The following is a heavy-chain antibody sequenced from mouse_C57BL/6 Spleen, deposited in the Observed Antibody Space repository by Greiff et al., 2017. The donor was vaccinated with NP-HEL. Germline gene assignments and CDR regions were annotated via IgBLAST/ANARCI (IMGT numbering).Heavy chain of an antibody. D-gene: IGHD1-1*01. Sequence: QVQLQQSGPELVKPGASVKISCKASGYAFSSSWMNWVKQRPGKGLEWIGRIYPGDGDTNYNGKFKGKATLTADKSSSTAYMQLSSLTSEDSAVYFCARIPTTGVPYYYAMDYWGQGTSVTVSS. J-gene: IGHJ4*01. V-gene: IGHV1-82*01. CDR2: IYPGDGDT. CDR3: ARIPTTGVPYYYAMDY. CDR1: GYAFSSSW.